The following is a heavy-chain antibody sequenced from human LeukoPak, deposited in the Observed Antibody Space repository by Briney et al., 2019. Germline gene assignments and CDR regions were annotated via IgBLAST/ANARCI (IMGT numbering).Heavy chain of an antibody. CDR3: ARHDYGGNSGDN. CDR2: IGTSSSTI. D-gene: IGHD4-23*01. Sequence: GGSLRLSCAASGFTFSSYGMNWIRQAPGKGLEWVSYIGTSSSTIYYADSVKGRFTISRDNAKNSLYLQMNSLRDEDTAVYYCARHDYGGNSGDNWGQGTLVTVSS. V-gene: IGHV3-48*02. J-gene: IGHJ4*02. CDR1: GFTFSSYG.